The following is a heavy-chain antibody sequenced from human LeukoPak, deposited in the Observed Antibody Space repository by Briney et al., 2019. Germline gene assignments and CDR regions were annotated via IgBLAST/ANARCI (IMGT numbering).Heavy chain of an antibody. D-gene: IGHD6-6*01. CDR1: GYTLTELS. J-gene: IGHJ6*03. V-gene: IGHV1-24*01. CDR3: ATGPSIAARPGGGYYYYYYMDV. Sequence: ASVKVSCKVSGYTLTELSMHWVRQAPGKGLEWMGGFDPEDGETIYAQKFQGRVTMTEDTSTDTAYMELSSLRSEDTAVYYCATGPSIAARPGGGYYYYYYMDVWGKGTTVTVS. CDR2: FDPEDGET.